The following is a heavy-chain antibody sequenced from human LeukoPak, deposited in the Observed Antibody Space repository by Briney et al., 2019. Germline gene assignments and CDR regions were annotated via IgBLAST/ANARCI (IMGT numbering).Heavy chain of an antibody. Sequence: GGSLRLSCAASGFTFSSYGMHWVRQAPGKGLEWVAVISYDGSNKYYADSVKGRFTISRDNSKNTLYLQMNSLRAEDTAVYYCTTDPLRPVVVAARGDYWGQGTLVTVSS. J-gene: IGHJ4*02. CDR3: TTDPLRPVVVAARGDY. V-gene: IGHV3-30*03. CDR1: GFTFSSYG. CDR2: ISYDGSNK. D-gene: IGHD2-15*01.